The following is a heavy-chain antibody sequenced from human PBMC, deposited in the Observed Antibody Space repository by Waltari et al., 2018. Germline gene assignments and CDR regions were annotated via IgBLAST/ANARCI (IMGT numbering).Heavy chain of an antibody. CDR1: GYSFPDSY. Sequence: QVHLVQSGGEVQKPGASVKVSCKASGYSFPDSYIHWVRQAPGQGLEWMGWINPNSGATNYAQKLQDRVTVTRDTSSSTAYMELSSLTSGDTAVYYCARVPIFDWLVSGFDLWSQGTLVTVSS. V-gene: IGHV1-2*02. J-gene: IGHJ5*02. CDR3: ARVPIFDWLVSGFDL. CDR2: INPNSGAT. D-gene: IGHD3-9*01.